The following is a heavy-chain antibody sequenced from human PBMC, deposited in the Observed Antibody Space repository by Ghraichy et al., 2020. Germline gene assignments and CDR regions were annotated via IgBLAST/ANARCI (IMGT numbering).Heavy chain of an antibody. D-gene: IGHD3-22*01. CDR3: ARGDSGYPQD. CDR1: GFTFSSSW. J-gene: IGHJ1*01. V-gene: IGHV3-74*01. Sequence: GGSLRLSCAVSGFTFSSSWMHWVRQAPGKGLVWVSRIKTDGTYTTSADSVKGRFTISRDNAKNTLYLQMNSLRAEDTAMYYCARGDSGYPQDWGQGTLVTVSS. CDR2: IKTDGTYT.